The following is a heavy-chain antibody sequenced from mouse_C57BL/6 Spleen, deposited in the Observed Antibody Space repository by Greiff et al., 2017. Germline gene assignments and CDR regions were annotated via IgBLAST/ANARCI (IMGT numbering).Heavy chain of an antibody. CDR3: ARLMGLPHYYAMDC. Sequence: VQLQQSGPELVKPGASVKISCKASGYAFSSSWMNWVKQRPGKGLEWIGRIYPGDGDTNYNGKFKGKATLTADKSSSTAYMQLSSLTSEDSAVYFCARLMGLPHYYAMDCWGQGTSVTVSS. J-gene: IGHJ4*01. CDR2: IYPGDGDT. CDR1: GYAFSSSW. V-gene: IGHV1-82*01. D-gene: IGHD2-2*01.